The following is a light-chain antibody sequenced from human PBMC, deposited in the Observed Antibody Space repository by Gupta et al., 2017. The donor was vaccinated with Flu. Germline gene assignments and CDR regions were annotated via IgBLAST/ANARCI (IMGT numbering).Light chain of an antibody. Sequence: PSSLSESIGDRVIITCRASQSISSYLNWFQQKPGKAPKALIYTASNLQSGVPSRFSGSGSGTEFTLTISSLQPEDFATYYCQQSYSTLYTFGQGTKLEIK. V-gene: IGKV1-39*01. J-gene: IGKJ2*01. CDR3: QQSYSTLYT. CDR2: TAS. CDR1: QSISSY.